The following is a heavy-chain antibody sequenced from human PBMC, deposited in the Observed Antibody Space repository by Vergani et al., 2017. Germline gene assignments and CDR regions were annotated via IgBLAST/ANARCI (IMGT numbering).Heavy chain of an antibody. J-gene: IGHJ4*02. CDR1: GGSIRSGGYY. CDR2: IYYSGST. CDR3: ARKSCSSTTCYEDY. Sequence: QVQLQESGPGLVKPSQTLSLTCTVSGGSIRSGGYYWSWIRPHPGKGLEWIGYIYYSGSTDYNPSLKSRVTLSIDASQNQFSLILSSVTAADTAVYYCARKSCSSTTCYEDYWGQGTLVTVSS. D-gene: IGHD2-2*01. V-gene: IGHV4-31*03.